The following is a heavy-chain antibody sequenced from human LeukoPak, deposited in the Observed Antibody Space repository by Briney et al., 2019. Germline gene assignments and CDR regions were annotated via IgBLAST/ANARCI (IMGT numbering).Heavy chain of an antibody. CDR1: GGSISSSSYY. CDR3: ARDRGFKILDY. V-gene: IGHV4-39*07. D-gene: IGHD3-10*01. CDR2: IYYSGST. J-gene: IGHJ4*02. Sequence: PSETLSLTCTVSGGSISSSSYYWGWIRQPPGKGLEWIGSIYYSGSTHYNPSLMSRVTISVDTSKNQFSLKLSSVTAADTAVYYCARDRGFKILDYWGQGTLVTVSS.